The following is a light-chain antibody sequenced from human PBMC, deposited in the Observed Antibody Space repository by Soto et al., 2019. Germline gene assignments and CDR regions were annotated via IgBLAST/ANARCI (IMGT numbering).Light chain of an antibody. Sequence: IPLTQSPSSLSASIGDRVTIACRASQGIISYLVWYQQKPGKAPKLLIHAASSLQSGVPSRFSGSGSGTDFTLTISSLQPEDFATYYCQQVKSYPFTFGGGTKVEIK. J-gene: IGKJ4*01. CDR3: QQVKSYPFT. CDR1: QGIISY. V-gene: IGKV1-9*01. CDR2: AAS.